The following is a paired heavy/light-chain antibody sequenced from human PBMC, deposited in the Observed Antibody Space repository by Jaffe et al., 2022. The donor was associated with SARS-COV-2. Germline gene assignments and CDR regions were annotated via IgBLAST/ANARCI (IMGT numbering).Heavy chain of an antibody. Sequence: QVQLVQSGAEVKKPGASVKVSCKASAYTFTNYYIHWVRQAPGQGLEWMGVVSPVGDRTTYAQKFQGRVTMTRDTSTSTVYMELSSLRSEDTAVYHCASGEETGPYYSQYYMDVWGQGTTVTVSS. D-gene: IGHD2-15*01. CDR1: AYTFTNYY. CDR2: VSPVGDRT. CDR3: ASGEETGPYYSQYYMDV. V-gene: IGHV1-46*01. J-gene: IGHJ6*02.
Light chain of an antibody. CDR3: ATWDDSLGGGV. J-gene: IGLJ3*02. CDR2: RND. V-gene: IGLV1-47*01. Sequence: QSVLTQPPSASGTPGQRVTISCSGGSSNIGTNYVNWYQHLPGTAPKLLIYRNDQRPSGVPDRFSGSRSGTSASLAISGLRSEDESDYYCATWDDSLGGGVFGGGTKLTVL. CDR1: SSNIGTNY.